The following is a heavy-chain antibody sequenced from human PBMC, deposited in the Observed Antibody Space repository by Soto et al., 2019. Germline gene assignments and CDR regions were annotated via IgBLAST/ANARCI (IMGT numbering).Heavy chain of an antibody. J-gene: IGHJ6*02. D-gene: IGHD3-10*01. CDR1: GFTFDDYA. CDR2: ISWNSGSI. V-gene: IGHV3-9*01. Sequence: HPGGSLRLSCAASGFTFDDYAMHWVRQAPGKGLEWVSGISWNSGSIGYADSVKGRFTISRDNAKNSLYLQMNSLRAEDTALYYCAKDLEPYYGSGSYYKYYYYYGMDVWGQGTTVTVSS. CDR3: AKDLEPYYGSGSYYKYYYYYGMDV.